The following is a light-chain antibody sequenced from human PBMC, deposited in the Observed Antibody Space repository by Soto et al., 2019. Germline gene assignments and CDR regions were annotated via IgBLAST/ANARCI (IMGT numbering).Light chain of an antibody. J-gene: IGLJ1*01. CDR2: DVS. Sequence: QSVLTQPRSVSGSPGQSVTISCTGTSSDVGAYNYVSWYQQHPGKAPKLMIYDVSKPPSGVPDRFSGSKSGNTASLTISGLQAEDEADYYCSSHAGSSVVFGTGTKLTVL. CDR1: SSDVGAYNY. CDR3: SSHAGSSVV. V-gene: IGLV2-11*01.